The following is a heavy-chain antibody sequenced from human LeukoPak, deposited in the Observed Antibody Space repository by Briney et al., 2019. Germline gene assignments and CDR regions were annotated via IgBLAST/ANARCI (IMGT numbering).Heavy chain of an antibody. V-gene: IGHV3-23*01. CDR2: ISGSGVTT. CDR1: GFTISTYA. Sequence: GGSLRLSCAASGFTISTYAMSWVRQAPGKGLEWVSAISGSGVTTYYADSVKGRFTISRDNSKNTLYLQMNGLRAEDTAVYYCAKANTGYENFDYWGQGTLVTVSS. D-gene: IGHD5-12*01. J-gene: IGHJ4*02. CDR3: AKANTGYENFDY.